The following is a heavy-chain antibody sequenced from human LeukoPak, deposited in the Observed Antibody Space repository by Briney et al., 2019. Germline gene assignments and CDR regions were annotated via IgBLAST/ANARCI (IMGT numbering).Heavy chain of an antibody. V-gene: IGHV3-74*01. CDR3: AKGQSISATVTFFDS. CDR1: GLTFSSHW. Sequence: GGSLRLSCAASGLTFSSHWMHWVRQAPGKGLVWVSRITNDGSSTTYADSVKGRFTISRDNSKNTLYLQMNSLRAEDTAVYYCAKGQSISATVTFFDSWGRGTLVTVSS. CDR2: ITNDGSST. D-gene: IGHD4-17*01. J-gene: IGHJ4*02.